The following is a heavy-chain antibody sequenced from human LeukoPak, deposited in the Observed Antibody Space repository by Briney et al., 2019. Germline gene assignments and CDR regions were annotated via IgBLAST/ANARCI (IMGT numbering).Heavy chain of an antibody. D-gene: IGHD6-13*01. V-gene: IGHV4-38-2*02. J-gene: IGHJ4*02. CDR3: AEAAASSYYFDY. CDR2: IYHSGST. CDR1: GSSISSGYY. Sequence: PSETLSLTCSVSGSSISSGYYWGWIRQPPGKGLEWIGSIYHSGSTYYNPSLKSRVTISVDTSKNQFSLKLSSVTAADTAVHYCAEAAASSYYFDYWGQGTLVTVSS.